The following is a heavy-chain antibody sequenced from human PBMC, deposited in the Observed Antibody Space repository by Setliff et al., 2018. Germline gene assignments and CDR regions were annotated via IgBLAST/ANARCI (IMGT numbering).Heavy chain of an antibody. CDR1: GGSIINSYY. V-gene: IGHV4-4*07. Sequence: SETLSLTCTVSGGSIINSYYWSWIRQPAGKGLEWIGRIYTTGNTNYNPSLKSRVTMSLDTSKNQFSLKLTSVTAADTAVYYGARYIPSAGCFDPWGQGALVTVSS. CDR3: ARYIPSAGCFDP. CDR2: IYTTGNT. J-gene: IGHJ5*02. D-gene: IGHD2-21*01.